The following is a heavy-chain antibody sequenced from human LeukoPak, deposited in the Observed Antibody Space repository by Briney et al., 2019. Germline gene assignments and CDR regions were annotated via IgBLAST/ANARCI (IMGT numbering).Heavy chain of an antibody. CDR1: GGTFSSYA. Sequence: VASVKVSCKASGGTFSSYAISWVRQAPGQGLEWMGGIIPIFGTANYAQKFQGRVTITADESTSTAYMELSSLRSEDTAVYYCARVESSSGVLRFLEWFTGWFDPWGQGTLVTVSS. D-gene: IGHD3-3*01. CDR3: ARVESSSGVLRFLEWFTGWFDP. CDR2: IIPIFGTA. J-gene: IGHJ5*02. V-gene: IGHV1-69*13.